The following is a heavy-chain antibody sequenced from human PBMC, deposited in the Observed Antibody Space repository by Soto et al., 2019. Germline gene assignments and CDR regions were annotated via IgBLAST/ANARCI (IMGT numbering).Heavy chain of an antibody. D-gene: IGHD6-6*01. J-gene: IGHJ4*02. Sequence: SETLSLTCTVSGGSISSYYWSWIRQPPGKGLEWIGYIYYSGSTNYNPSLKSRVTISVDTSKDQFSLKLSSVTAADTAVYYCARGSTSAARPSLWGQGTLVTVSS. V-gene: IGHV4-59*01. CDR3: ARGSTSAARPSL. CDR2: IYYSGST. CDR1: GGSISSYY.